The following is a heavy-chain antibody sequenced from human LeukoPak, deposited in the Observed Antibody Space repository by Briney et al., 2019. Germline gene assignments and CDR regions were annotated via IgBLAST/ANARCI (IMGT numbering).Heavy chain of an antibody. CDR3: ARVHVDIVVVPAARFTYYYYMDV. V-gene: IGHV3-7*01. CDR1: GFTFSSYW. D-gene: IGHD2-2*01. CDR2: IKQDGSEK. J-gene: IGHJ6*03. Sequence: GGSLRLSCAASGFTFSSYWMSWVRQAPGKGLEWVANIKQDGSEKYYVDSVKGRFTISRDNAKNSMYLQMNSLRAEDTAVYYCARVHVDIVVVPAARFTYYYYMDVWGKGTTVTISS.